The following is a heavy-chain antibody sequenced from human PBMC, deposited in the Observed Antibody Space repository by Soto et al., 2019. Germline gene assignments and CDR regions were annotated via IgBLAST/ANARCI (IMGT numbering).Heavy chain of an antibody. D-gene: IGHD6-19*01. Sequence: QVQLVGSGGGVVQPGRSLRLSCAASGFTFSSYGMHWVRQDPGKGLEWVAVISYDGSNKYYADSVKGRFTISRDNSKNTLYLQMNSLRAEDTAVYYCAKGYSSGWYGGVDYWGQGTLVTVSS. CDR3: AKGYSSGWYGGVDY. CDR1: GFTFSSYG. CDR2: ISYDGSNK. V-gene: IGHV3-30*18. J-gene: IGHJ4*02.